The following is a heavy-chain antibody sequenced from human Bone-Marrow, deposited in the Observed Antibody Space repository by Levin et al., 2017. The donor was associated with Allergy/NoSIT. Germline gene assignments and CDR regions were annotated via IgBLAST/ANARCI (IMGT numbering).Heavy chain of an antibody. V-gene: IGHV7-4-1*01. Sequence: ASVKVSCKASGYTFTSYAMNWVRQAPGQGLEWMGWINTNTGNPTYAQGFTGRFVFSLDTSVSTAYLQICSLKAEDTAVYYCARNIAVAADGGYYFDYWGQGTLVTVSS. CDR3: ARNIAVAADGGYYFDY. CDR2: INTNTGNP. J-gene: IGHJ4*02. CDR1: GYTFTSYA. D-gene: IGHD6-19*01.